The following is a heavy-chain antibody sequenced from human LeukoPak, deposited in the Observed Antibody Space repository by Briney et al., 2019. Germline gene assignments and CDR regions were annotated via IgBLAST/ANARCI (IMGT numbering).Heavy chain of an antibody. CDR2: IYYSGST. V-gene: IGHV4-59*08. Sequence: SETLSLTCTVSGGSISSYDWSWIRQPPGKGLEWIGYIYYSGSTNYYPSLKRRVTISVDTSNNQFSLKQSSVTAADTAVYYCGRGLLKWAALDYWGQGTLVTVYS. J-gene: IGHJ4*02. D-gene: IGHD3/OR15-3a*01. CDR3: GRGLLKWAALDY. CDR1: GGSISSYD.